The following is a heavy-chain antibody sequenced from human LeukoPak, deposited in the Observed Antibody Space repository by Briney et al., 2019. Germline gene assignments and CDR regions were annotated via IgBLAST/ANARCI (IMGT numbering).Heavy chain of an antibody. D-gene: IGHD6-13*01. J-gene: IGHJ5*02. V-gene: IGHV3-23*01. CDR1: GFAFANYA. CDR2: ISGSGGTT. CDR3: AKDEASSWSKNWFDP. Sequence: GGSLRLSCAASGFAFANYAMAWVRQAPGEGLDWVSGISGSGGTTYQGDSVRGRFTVSRDNSKNTVYLQMNSLRAEDTAVYYCAKDEASSWSKNWFDPWGQGTLVTVSS.